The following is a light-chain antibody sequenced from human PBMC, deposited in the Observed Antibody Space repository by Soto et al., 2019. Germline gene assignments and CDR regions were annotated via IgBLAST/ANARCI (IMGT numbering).Light chain of an antibody. V-gene: IGKV3-15*01. Sequence: EVVMTQSPATLSVSPGERATLSCRASQSVDGNLAWYQQKPGQAPRLLIYGASTRATGIPARFSGSGSGTEFTLTISSLQSEDFAVYFCQQYINWPLTFGGGTKVEIK. CDR1: QSVDGN. J-gene: IGKJ4*01. CDR2: GAS. CDR3: QQYINWPLT.